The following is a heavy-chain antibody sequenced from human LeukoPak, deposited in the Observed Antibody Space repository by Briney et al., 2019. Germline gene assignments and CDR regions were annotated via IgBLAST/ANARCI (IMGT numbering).Heavy chain of an antibody. CDR3: AKDRPPYAVPAAIYNAFDI. V-gene: IGHV3-23*01. CDR1: GFTFSSYA. CDR2: ISGSGGST. J-gene: IGHJ3*02. Sequence: GGSLRLSCAASGFTFSSYAMSWVRQAPGKGLEWVSAISGSGGSTYYADSVKGRFTISRDNSKNTLYLQMNSLRAEDTAVYYCAKDRPPYAVPAAIYNAFDIWGQGTMVTVSS. D-gene: IGHD2-2*02.